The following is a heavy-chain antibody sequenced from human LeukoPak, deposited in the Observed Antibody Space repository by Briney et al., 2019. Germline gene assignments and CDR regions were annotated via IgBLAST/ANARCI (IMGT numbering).Heavy chain of an antibody. D-gene: IGHD4-11*01. V-gene: IGHV4-30-2*01. CDR1: GGSISSGGYS. J-gene: IGHJ4*02. CDR2: IYHSGST. CDR3: ARAHDYSLDY. Sequence: PSETLSLTCAVSGGSISSGGYSWSWIRQPPGKGLEWIGYIYHSGSTYYNPSLKSRVTISVDRSKNQFSLKLSSVTAADTAVYYCARAHDYSLDYWGQGTLVTVSS.